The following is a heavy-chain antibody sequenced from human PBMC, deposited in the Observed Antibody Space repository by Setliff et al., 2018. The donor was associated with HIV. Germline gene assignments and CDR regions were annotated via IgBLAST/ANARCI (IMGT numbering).Heavy chain of an antibody. Sequence: SETLSLTCTVSGASIGSGHSYWSWIRQQPGKGLEWIGNIYYNGSSYHNPSLKRRVTISVDTSKKQFSLNLRAVTAAGTAVYYCARWGRARRANYNFSSGSSWFGPWGQGSLVAVSS. CDR2: IYYNGSS. CDR1: GASIGSGHSY. J-gene: IGHJ5*02. D-gene: IGHD3-3*01. V-gene: IGHV4-31*03. CDR3: ARWGRARRANYNFSSGSSWFGP.